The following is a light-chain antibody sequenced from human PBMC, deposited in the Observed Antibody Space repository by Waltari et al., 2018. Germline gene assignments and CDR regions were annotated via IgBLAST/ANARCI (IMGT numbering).Light chain of an antibody. Sequence: QSALTQPASVSGSPGQSITISCTGTKSDVGLYNYVSWYQQHPGKAPKVIIYDVSQRPSGISDRFAGSKSGNTASRIISGLQADDEADYYCKSYTGSGSWVFGGGTKLTV. CDR3: KSYTGSGSWV. CDR2: DVS. V-gene: IGLV2-14*03. CDR1: KSDVGLYNY. J-gene: IGLJ3*02.